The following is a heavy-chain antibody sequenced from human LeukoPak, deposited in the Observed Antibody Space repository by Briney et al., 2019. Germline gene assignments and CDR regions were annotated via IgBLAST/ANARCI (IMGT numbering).Heavy chain of an antibody. D-gene: IGHD6-19*01. CDR3: AKDLGSSGWYIDY. Sequence: GGSLRLSCAASGFTFSTYGVYWVRQAPGKGLQWVSSNSGGSSYYADSVKGRFTISRDNSKNTLYLQMNSLRAEDTAVYYCAKDLGSSGWYIDYWGQGTLVTVSS. J-gene: IGHJ4*02. CDR2: NSGGSS. V-gene: IGHV3-23*01. CDR1: GFTFSTYG.